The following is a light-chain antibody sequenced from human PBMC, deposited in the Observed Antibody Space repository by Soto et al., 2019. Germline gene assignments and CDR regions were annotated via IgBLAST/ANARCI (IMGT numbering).Light chain of an antibody. V-gene: IGLV2-14*01. J-gene: IGLJ1*01. CDR1: SSDVGGYNY. CDR3: SSYTSSGTYV. Sequence: QSVLTQPASVSGSPGQSITISCTGTSSDVGGYNYVSWYQQHPGKAPKLVIYEVSNRPSGVSNRFSGSKSGNTASLTISGLQAEDEADYYCSSYTSSGTYVFGTGTKVTVL. CDR2: EVS.